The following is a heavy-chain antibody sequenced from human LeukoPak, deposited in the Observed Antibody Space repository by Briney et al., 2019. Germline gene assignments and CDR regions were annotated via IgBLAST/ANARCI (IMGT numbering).Heavy chain of an antibody. CDR3: ARESSGWLQLFDY. J-gene: IGHJ4*02. D-gene: IGHD5-24*01. V-gene: IGHV3-66*01. CDR1: GFTVSSKY. Sequence: GGSLRLSCAASGFTVSSKYMSWVRQAPGKGLEWVSVIYSGGSTYYADSVKGRSTISRDNSKNTVYLQMNSLRAEDTAVYYCARESSGWLQLFDYWGQGTLVTVSS. CDR2: IYSGGST.